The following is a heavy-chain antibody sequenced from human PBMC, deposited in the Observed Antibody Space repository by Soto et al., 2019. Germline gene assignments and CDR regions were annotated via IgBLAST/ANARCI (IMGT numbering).Heavy chain of an antibody. CDR3: ARGYIVVVPAADYYYYYMDV. J-gene: IGHJ6*03. CDR2: TYYRSKWYN. CDR1: GDSVSSNSAA. D-gene: IGHD2-2*01. V-gene: IGHV6-1*01. Sequence: SQTLSLTCAISGDSVSSNSAAWNWIRQSPSRGLEWLGRTYYRSKWYNDYAVSVKSRITINPDTSKNQFSLQLNSVTPEDTAVYYCARGYIVVVPAADYYYYYMDVWGKGTTVTVSS.